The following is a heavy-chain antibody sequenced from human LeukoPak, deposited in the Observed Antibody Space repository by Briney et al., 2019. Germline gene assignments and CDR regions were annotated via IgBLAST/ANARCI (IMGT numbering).Heavy chain of an antibody. CDR3: ARGGGSGWYDYYYYYMDV. D-gene: IGHD6-13*01. Sequence: GASVKVSCKASGYTFTTYGIIWVRQAPGQGLEWMGWINPNSGGTNYAQKFQGRVTMTRDTSISTAYMELSRLRSDDTAVYYCARGGGSGWYDYYYYYMDVWAKGPRSPSP. CDR2: INPNSGGT. CDR1: GYTFTTYG. J-gene: IGHJ6*03. V-gene: IGHV1-2*02.